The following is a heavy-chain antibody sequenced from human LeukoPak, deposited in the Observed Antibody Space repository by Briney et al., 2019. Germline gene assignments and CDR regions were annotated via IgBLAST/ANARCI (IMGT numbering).Heavy chain of an antibody. CDR1: GGSFSGYY. V-gene: IGHV4-34*01. CDR3: ARGVANYVLLWFGELLGSFDY. CDR2: INHSGST. D-gene: IGHD3-10*01. J-gene: IGHJ4*02. Sequence: PSETLSLTCAVYGGSFSGYYWSWIRQPPGKGLEWIGEINHSGSTNYNPSLKSRVTISVDTSKNQFSLKLSSVTAADTAVYYCARGVANYVLLWFGELLGSFDYWGQGTLVTVSS.